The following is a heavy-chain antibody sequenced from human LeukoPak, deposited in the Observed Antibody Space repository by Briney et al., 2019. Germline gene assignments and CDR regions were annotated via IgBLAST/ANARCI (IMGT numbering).Heavy chain of an antibody. J-gene: IGHJ2*01. CDR3: ARPAVTRASMGWYFDL. V-gene: IGHV4-59*01. Sequence: SETLSLTCTVSGGSISSYYWSWIRKPPGKGLEWIGYIYYSGSTNYNPSLKSRVTISVDTSKNQFSLKLSSVTAADTAVYYCARPAVTRASMGWYFDLWGRGTLVTASS. D-gene: IGHD4-17*01. CDR2: IYYSGST. CDR1: GGSISSYY.